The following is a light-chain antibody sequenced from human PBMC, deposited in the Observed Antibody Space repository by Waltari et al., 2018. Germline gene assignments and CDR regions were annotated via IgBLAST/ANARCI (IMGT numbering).Light chain of an antibody. CDR2: WAS. J-gene: IGKJ2*01. Sequence: DIVMTQSPDSLAVSLGERATINCKSSQSILYSSNNKKYLPWYQQKPGQPPKLLIYWASTRESGVPDRFSGSGSGTDFTLTISSLQAEDVAVYYCQQYYSTPYTFGQGTKLEIK. CDR1: QSILYSSNNKKY. CDR3: QQYYSTPYT. V-gene: IGKV4-1*01.